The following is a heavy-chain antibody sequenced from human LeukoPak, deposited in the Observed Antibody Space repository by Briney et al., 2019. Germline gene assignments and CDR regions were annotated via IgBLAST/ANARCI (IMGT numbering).Heavy chain of an antibody. V-gene: IGHV4-59*01. CDR3: ARVGLRLGELSFGDFDY. Sequence: KPSETLSLTCTVSGGSLSSYYWSWIRQPPGKGLEWIGYIYYSGSTNYNPSLKSRVTISVDTSKNQFSLKLSSVTAADTAVYYCARVGLRLGELSFGDFDYWGQGTLVTVSS. CDR1: GGSLSSYY. D-gene: IGHD3-16*02. J-gene: IGHJ4*02. CDR2: IYYSGST.